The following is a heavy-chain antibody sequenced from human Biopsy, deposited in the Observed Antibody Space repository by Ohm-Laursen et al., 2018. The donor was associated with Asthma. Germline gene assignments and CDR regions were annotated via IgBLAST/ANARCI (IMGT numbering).Heavy chain of an antibody. CDR1: GYNFISFA. Sequence: ASSVKVSCKASGYNFISFAIHWVRQAPGQRLEWMGWVNTGNGDTKYSQKFQGRVTITRDTSTSTAYMELRSLRSEDTATYYCASTYYDFLTGQVKDVFGVWGQGTMVTVSS. J-gene: IGHJ3*01. CDR3: ASTYYDFLTGQVKDVFGV. V-gene: IGHV1-3*04. D-gene: IGHD3-9*01. CDR2: VNTGNGDT.